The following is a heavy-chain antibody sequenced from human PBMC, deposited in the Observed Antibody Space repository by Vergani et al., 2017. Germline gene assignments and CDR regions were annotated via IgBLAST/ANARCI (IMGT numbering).Heavy chain of an antibody. CDR2: ISGSGGST. CDR1: GFTFSSYA. D-gene: IGHD3-10*01. CDR3: AKGVRGVMGNDAFDI. J-gene: IGHJ3*02. Sequence: EVQLLESGGGLVQPGGSLRLSCAAFGFTFSSYAMSWVRQAPGKGLEWVSAISGSGGSTYYADSVKGRFTISRDNSKNTLYLQMNSLRAEDTALYYCAKGVRGVMGNDAFDIWGQGTMVTVSS. V-gene: IGHV3-23*01.